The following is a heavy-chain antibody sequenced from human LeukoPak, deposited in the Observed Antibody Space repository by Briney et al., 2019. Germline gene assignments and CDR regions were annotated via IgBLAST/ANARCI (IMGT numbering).Heavy chain of an antibody. J-gene: IGHJ4*02. Sequence: SETLSLSCGVYGGSFSGYYLTWIRQPPGKGLEWIGEIHPSGRINYNPSLKSRVTISADTSNNHFSLKMNSVTAADTAVYYCSRGTDAYKCGNSWGQGTLVTVSS. CDR1: GGSFSGYY. D-gene: IGHD5-24*01. CDR3: SRGTDAYKCGNS. CDR2: IHPSGRI. V-gene: IGHV4-34*01.